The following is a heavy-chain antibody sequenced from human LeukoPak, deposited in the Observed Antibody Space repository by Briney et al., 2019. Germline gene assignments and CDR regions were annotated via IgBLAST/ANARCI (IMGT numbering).Heavy chain of an antibody. V-gene: IGHV4-39*01. CDR3: STTPYYDFWSCLEGDAFYI. D-gene: IGHD3-3*01. CDR2: P. Sequence: PYYNPSLKSPVTISLDTSKNQFSLKLSSVTAADTAVYYCSTTPYYDFWSCLEGDAFYIWGQGTMVTVSS. J-gene: IGHJ3*02.